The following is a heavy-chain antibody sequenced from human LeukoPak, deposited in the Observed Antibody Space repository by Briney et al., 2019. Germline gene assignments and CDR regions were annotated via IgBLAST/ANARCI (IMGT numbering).Heavy chain of an antibody. V-gene: IGHV4-34*01. J-gene: IGHJ4*02. Sequence: SETLSLTCAVYGGTFSGYYWSWIRQPPGKGLEWIGEINHSGSTNYNPSLKSRVTISVDTSKNQFSLKLSSVTAADTAVYYCARGQYSSGWYQYWGQGTLVTVSS. D-gene: IGHD6-19*01. CDR1: GGTFSGYY. CDR2: INHSGST. CDR3: ARGQYSSGWYQY.